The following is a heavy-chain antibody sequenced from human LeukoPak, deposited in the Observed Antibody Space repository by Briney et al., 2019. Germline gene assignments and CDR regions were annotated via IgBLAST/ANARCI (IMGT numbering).Heavy chain of an antibody. CDR3: ARGGIVGATEDPAFDI. Sequence: GASVTVSCKASGYTFTSYGISWVRQAPGQGLEWMGWISAYNGNTNYAQKLQGRVTMTTDTSTSTAYMELRSLRSDDTAVYYCARGGIVGATEDPAFDIWGQGTMVTVSS. CDR1: GYTFTSYG. V-gene: IGHV1-18*01. J-gene: IGHJ3*02. CDR2: ISAYNGNT. D-gene: IGHD1-26*01.